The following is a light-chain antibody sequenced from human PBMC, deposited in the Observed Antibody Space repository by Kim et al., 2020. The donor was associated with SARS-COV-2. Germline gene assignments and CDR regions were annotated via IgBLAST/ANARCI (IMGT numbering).Light chain of an antibody. CDR3: QSSDANTHAV. Sequence: KTVTISCTASSGSIATNYVQWYQLRPGRAPTTVIYEDSQRPSGVPDRFSGSVDSSSNSASLTISGLRPEDEADYFCQSSDANTHAVFGGGTKVTVL. CDR1: SGSIATNY. CDR2: EDS. J-gene: IGLJ2*01. V-gene: IGLV6-57*02.